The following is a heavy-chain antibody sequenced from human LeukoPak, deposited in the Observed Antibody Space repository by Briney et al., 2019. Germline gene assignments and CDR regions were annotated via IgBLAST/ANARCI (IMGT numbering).Heavy chain of an antibody. CDR1: RGSISSYY. J-gene: IGHJ5*02. CDR3: ARGGYYGSGNDFRFDP. CDR2: VSYSGNT. Sequence: SETLSLTCTVSRGSISSYYWSWIRQPPGKGLEWIGYVSYSGNTNYNPSLNSRVTISVDSSKNQFSLKLTSVTAADTAVYYCARGGYYGSGNDFRFDPWGQGTLVTVSS. D-gene: IGHD3-10*01. V-gene: IGHV4-59*01.